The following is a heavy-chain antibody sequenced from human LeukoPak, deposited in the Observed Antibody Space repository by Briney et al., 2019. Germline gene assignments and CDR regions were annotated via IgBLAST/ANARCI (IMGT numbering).Heavy chain of an antibody. V-gene: IGHV1-46*01. CDR3: ASTLVAAAPSDY. CDR1: GYTFTSYY. J-gene: IGHJ4*02. Sequence: ASVKVSCKASGYTFTSYYMHWVRQAPGQGLEWMGIINPSGGSTSYAQKFQGRVTMTRDTSTSTVYMELSSLRSEDTAVYYCASTLVAAAPSDYWGQGTLVTVSS. D-gene: IGHD2-15*01. CDR2: INPSGGST.